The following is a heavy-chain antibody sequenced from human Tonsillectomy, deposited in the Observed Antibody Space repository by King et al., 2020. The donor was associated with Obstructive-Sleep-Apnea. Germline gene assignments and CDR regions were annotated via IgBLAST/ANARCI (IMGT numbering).Heavy chain of an antibody. V-gene: IGHV4-30-4*01. CDR1: GGSISSGDYY. J-gene: IGHJ4*02. CDR2: IYSSGST. D-gene: IGHD1-1*01. Sequence: QVQLQESGPGLVKPSQTLSLTCTVSGGSISSGDYYWSWIRQPPGKGLEWIGYIYSSGSTYYNPSLKSRVTISVDTSKNQFSLKLSSVTAADTAGYYCARAPIETGRYVDYWGQGTLVTVSS. CDR3: ARAPIETGRYVDY.